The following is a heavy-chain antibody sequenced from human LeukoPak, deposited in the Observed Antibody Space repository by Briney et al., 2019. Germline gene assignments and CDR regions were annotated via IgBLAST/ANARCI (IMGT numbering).Heavy chain of an antibody. V-gene: IGHV3-23*01. Sequence: PGGSLKLSCAPAGFTLWSYATSSGRQAPGKGLEWVSGISGSDSTTYYADSVKGRFTVSRDNSKNTLYLQTTGLRVEDTAVDYSAKGRRPPQLEGDLMDVWGKGTTVTVSS. CDR1: GFTLWSYA. CDR3: AKGRRPPQLEGDLMDV. D-gene: IGHD6-13*01. CDR2: ISGSDSTT. J-gene: IGHJ6*03.